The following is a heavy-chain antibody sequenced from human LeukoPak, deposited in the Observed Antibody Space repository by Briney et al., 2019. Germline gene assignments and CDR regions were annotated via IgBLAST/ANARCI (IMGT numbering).Heavy chain of an antibody. J-gene: IGHJ4*02. D-gene: IGHD6-6*01. CDR3: ARDRTPYSSSSGFDY. CDR2: ISSNGGST. V-gene: IGHV3-64*01. CDR1: GFTFSSYW. Sequence: PGGSLRLSCAASGFTFSSYWMHWVRQAPGKGLEYVSAISSNGGSTYYVNSVKGRFTISRDNSKNTLYLQMGSLRGEDTAVYYCARDRTPYSSSSGFDYWGQGTLVTVSS.